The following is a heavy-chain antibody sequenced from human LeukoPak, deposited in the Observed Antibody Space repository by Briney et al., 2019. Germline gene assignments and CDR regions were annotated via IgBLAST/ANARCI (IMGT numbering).Heavy chain of an antibody. Sequence: GSLRLSCAATGFPFSDYAMSCVRQAPGKGLEWVSAISGNGGSTYYADSVKGRFTISRDNSKNTVYLQMNSLRAEDTAVYYCAKAIAAAGNYHFDHWGQGTLVTVSS. D-gene: IGHD6-13*01. J-gene: IGHJ4*02. V-gene: IGHV3-23*01. CDR1: GFPFSDYA. CDR2: ISGNGGST. CDR3: AKAIAAAGNYHFDH.